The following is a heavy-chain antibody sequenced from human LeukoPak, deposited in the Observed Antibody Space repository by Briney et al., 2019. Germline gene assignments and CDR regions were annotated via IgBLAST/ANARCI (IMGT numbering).Heavy chain of an antibody. D-gene: IGHD3-9*01. J-gene: IGHJ5*02. CDR1: GGSFSGYY. V-gene: IGHV4-34*01. Sequence: PETLSLTCAVYGGSFSGYYWSWIRQPPGKGLEWIGEINHSGSTNYNPSLKSRVTISVDTSKNQFPLKLSSVTAADTAVYYCARADDILTGYGNWFDPWGQGTLVTASS. CDR3: ARADDILTGYGNWFDP. CDR2: INHSGST.